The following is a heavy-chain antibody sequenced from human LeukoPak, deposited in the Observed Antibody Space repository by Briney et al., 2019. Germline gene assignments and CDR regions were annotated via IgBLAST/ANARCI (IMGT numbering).Heavy chain of an antibody. CDR3: ARLRGSGSYYSNWFDP. CDR2: IYYSGST. CDR1: GGSINSYY. V-gene: IGHV4-59*01. Sequence: SETLSLTCTASGGSINSYYWSWIRQPPGKGLEWIGYIYYSGSTNYNPSLKSRVTISVDTSKNQFSLKLSSVTAADTAVYYCARLRGSGSYYSNWFDPWGQGTLVTVSS. J-gene: IGHJ5*02. D-gene: IGHD3-10*01.